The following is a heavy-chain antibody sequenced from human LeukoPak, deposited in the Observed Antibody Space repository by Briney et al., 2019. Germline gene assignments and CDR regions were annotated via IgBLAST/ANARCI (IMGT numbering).Heavy chain of an antibody. CDR2: ISGSGGST. Sequence: GGSLRLSCAASGFTFSSYAMSWVRQAPGKGLEWGSAISGSGGSTYYADSVKGRFIISRDNSKNTLYQQMNSLRAEDTAVYYCAKASTGTTHNWFDPWGQGTLVTVSS. CDR3: AKASTGTTHNWFDP. V-gene: IGHV3-23*01. D-gene: IGHD1-1*01. J-gene: IGHJ5*02. CDR1: GFTFSSYA.